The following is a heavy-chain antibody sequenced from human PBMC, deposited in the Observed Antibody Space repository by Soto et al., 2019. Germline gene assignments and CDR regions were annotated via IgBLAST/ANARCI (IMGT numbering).Heavy chain of an antibody. J-gene: IGHJ4*02. D-gene: IGHD6-25*01. CDR3: VRRGYNWQFSDY. Sequence: PGGALRLSCAASVFTFSSYGMSWVRQAPGKGLEWVSSISNSGSEIFYAASVKGRFTISRDSSKNTLYLEMSSLRPEDTAVYYCVRRGYNWQFSDYWGQGTLVTVSS. V-gene: IGHV3-23*01. CDR1: VFTFSSYG. CDR2: ISNSGSEI.